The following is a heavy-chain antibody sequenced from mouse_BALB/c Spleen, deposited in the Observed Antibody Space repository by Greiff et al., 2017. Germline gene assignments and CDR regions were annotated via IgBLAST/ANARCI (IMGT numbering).Heavy chain of an antibody. V-gene: IGHV4-1*02. Sequence: DVQLQESGGGLVQPGGSLKLSCAASGFDFSRYWMSWVRQAPGKGLEWIGEINPDSSTINYTPSLKDKFIISRDNAKNTLYLQMSKVRSEDTALYYCARPGDYSPYAMDYWGQGTSVTVSS. CDR3: ARPGDYSPYAMDY. D-gene: IGHD2-13*01. CDR2: INPDSSTI. CDR1: GFDFSRYW. J-gene: IGHJ4*01.